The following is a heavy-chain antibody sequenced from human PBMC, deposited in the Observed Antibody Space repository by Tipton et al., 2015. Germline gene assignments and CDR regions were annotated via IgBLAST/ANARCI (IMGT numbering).Heavy chain of an antibody. D-gene: IGHD3-10*01. V-gene: IGHV4-39*01. CDR2: IDHSGKT. Sequence: TLSLTCGVSGGSISSIVYYWGWIRQPPGKGLEWIGTIDHSGKTYYNPSLKSRLTISVDTSENQLSLNLTSVTAADTAVYFCVRHGPLLRGIYFYYSMDVWGHGTTVTVSS. J-gene: IGHJ6*02. CDR1: GGSISSIVYY. CDR3: VRHGPLLRGIYFYYSMDV.